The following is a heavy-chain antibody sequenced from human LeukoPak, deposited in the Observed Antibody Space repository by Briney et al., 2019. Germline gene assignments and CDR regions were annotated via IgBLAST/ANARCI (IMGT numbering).Heavy chain of an antibody. CDR3: ARVGCSSTSCYRDY. V-gene: IGHV3-7*01. D-gene: IGHD2-2*02. J-gene: IGHJ4*02. CDR1: GFTFSTYW. CDR2: IKQDGSEK. Sequence: GGSQRLSCAASGFTFSTYWMSWVRQAPGKGLEWVANIKQDGSEKYYVDSVKGRFTISRDNAKNSLYLQMNSLRAEDTAVYYCARVGCSSTSCYRDYWGQGTLVTVSS.